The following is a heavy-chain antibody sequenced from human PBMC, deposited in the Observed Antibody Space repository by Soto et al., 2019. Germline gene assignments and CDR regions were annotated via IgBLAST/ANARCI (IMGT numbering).Heavy chain of an antibody. J-gene: IGHJ4*02. V-gene: IGHV1-18*01. Sequence: QVQLVQSGAEVKKPGASVKVSCKASGYTFSSSGITWVRQAPGQGLEGMGWISLYNGKTDYAQKLQDRVTMTTDTSTSTAHLELRSLRSDDTAVYFCARGFYYDSSGASPYYFDYWGPGTLVTVSA. D-gene: IGHD3-22*01. CDR2: ISLYNGKT. CDR1: GYTFSSSG. CDR3: ARGFYYDSSGASPYYFDY.